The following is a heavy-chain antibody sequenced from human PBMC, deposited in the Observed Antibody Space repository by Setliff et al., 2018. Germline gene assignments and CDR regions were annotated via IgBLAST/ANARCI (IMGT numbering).Heavy chain of an antibody. CDR2: VDPEDGHT. CDR3: TTGLRHGVPYFDL. J-gene: IGHJ4*02. V-gene: IGHV1-69-2*01. CDR1: GYTFTDYY. D-gene: IGHD3-10*01. Sequence: ASVKVSCKASGYTFTDYYMHWVQQAPGKGLEWMGRVDPEDGHTKYAEKFQGRITISADMSLDISHMELGSLTSEDTAVYYCTTGLRHGVPYFDLWGQGTLVTVSS.